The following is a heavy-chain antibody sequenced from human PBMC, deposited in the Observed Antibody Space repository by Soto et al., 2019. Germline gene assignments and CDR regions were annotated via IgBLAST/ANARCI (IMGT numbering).Heavy chain of an antibody. CDR3: ARDPGRIAAAGLPSDWYFDL. J-gene: IGHJ2*01. CDR2: IKHDGSNK. CDR1: GFTFSSYW. D-gene: IGHD6-13*01. Sequence: GGSLRLSCAASGFTFSSYWMSWVRQAPGKGLEWVANIKHDGSNKYYVDSVKGRFTISRDNAKNSLYLQMNSLRAEDTAVYYCARDPGRIAAAGLPSDWYFDLWGRGTLVTVSS. V-gene: IGHV3-7*01.